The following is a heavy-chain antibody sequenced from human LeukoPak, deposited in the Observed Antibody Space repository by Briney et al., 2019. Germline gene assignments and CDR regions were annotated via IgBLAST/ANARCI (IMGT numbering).Heavy chain of an antibody. V-gene: IGHV1-2*02. D-gene: IGHD6-25*01. J-gene: IGHJ5*02. CDR1: GYTFTSYY. Sequence: ASVKVSCKASGYTFTSYYVHWVRQAPGQGLEWMGCINRNSGDTKHAQKFQGSVTMTRDASMSRASMEVSRPRSDDTAVYFCAREDSSGNSWFDPGGQGTVVTVST. CDR3: AREDSSGNSWFDP. CDR2: INRNSGDT.